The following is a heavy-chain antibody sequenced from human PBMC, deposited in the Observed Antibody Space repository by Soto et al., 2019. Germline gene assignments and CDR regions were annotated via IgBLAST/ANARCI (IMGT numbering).Heavy chain of an antibody. D-gene: IGHD1-26*01. CDR1: GFSLTTDRVG. CDR2: IYWDDSK. CDR3: AHAYGGRSLY. Sequence: QITLKESGPTLVKPTQTLTLTCTFSGFSLTTDRVGVGWIRQPPGEALEWLAVIYWDDSKTYRPSLESRLTITKDTSKNQVALTRTNMGSLDTATYYCAHAYGGRSLYWGQGTLVTVSS. J-gene: IGHJ4*02. V-gene: IGHV2-5*02.